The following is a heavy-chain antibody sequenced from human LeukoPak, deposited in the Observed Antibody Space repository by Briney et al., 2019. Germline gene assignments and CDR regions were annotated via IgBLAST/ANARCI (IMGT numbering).Heavy chain of an antibody. Sequence: ASVKVSCKASGYTFTGYYIHWVRQAPGQGLEWMGWINPNSGGTNYGQNFQGRVTMTRDTSITTAYMELSRLRSDDTAVYFCARGGTAVTFVNYWGQGTLATVSS. J-gene: IGHJ4*02. V-gene: IGHV1-2*02. CDR2: INPNSGGT. D-gene: IGHD1/OR15-1a*01. CDR1: GYTFTGYY. CDR3: ARGGTAVTFVNY.